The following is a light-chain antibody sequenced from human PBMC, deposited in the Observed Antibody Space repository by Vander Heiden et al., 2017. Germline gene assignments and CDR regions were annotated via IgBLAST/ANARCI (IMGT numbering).Light chain of an antibody. CDR1: QSISAD. CDR3: QQRNSWPRT. Sequence: EIVLTQSPATLSLSPGERATLSCRASQSISADLAWYQQKPGQAPRLLIYDASNRATGIPARFSGSGSGTDFTLTISNLEPEDFAVYYCQQRNSWPRTFSQGTKVEI. V-gene: IGKV3-11*01. CDR2: DAS. J-gene: IGKJ2*01.